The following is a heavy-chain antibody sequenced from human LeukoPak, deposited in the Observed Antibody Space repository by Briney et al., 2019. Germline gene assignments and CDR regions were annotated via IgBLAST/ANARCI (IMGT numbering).Heavy chain of an antibody. D-gene: IGHD3-22*01. J-gene: IGHJ1*01. Sequence: PSETLSLTCTVSGGSISSSSYYWGWIRQPPGKGLEWIGSIYYSGSTYYNPSLKSRVTISVDTSKNQFSLKLSSVTAADTAVYYCARGDSSGYAGKFQHWGQGTLVTVSS. CDR3: ARGDSSGYAGKFQH. V-gene: IGHV4-39*07. CDR2: IYYSGST. CDR1: GGSISSSSYY.